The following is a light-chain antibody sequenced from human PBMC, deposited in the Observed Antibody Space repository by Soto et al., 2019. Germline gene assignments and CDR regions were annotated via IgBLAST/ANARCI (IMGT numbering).Light chain of an antibody. CDR3: GSYTSSSTLV. CDR1: SSDVGGYNY. CDR2: EVS. V-gene: IGLV2-14*01. J-gene: IGLJ1*01. Sequence: QSALTQPASVSGSPGQSITISCTGTSSDVGGYNYVSWYQQHPGKAPKLMIYEVSNRPSGVSNRFSGSKSGNTASLTISGLQAEDEADYYCGSYTSSSTLVFGTGTQLTVL.